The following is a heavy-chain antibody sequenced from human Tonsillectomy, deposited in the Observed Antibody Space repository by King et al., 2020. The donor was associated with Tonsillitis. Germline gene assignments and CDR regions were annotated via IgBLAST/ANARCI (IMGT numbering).Heavy chain of an antibody. CDR3: ARHSRGVAVIYYFDS. V-gene: IGHV4-39*01. Sequence: QLQESGPGLVKPSETLSLTCAVSGGSISSSTYYWGWIRQPPGKGLEWIGSIYYSGSTYYNPSLKSRITVSGDNSKNQFSLRLSSVTAADTAVYYCARHSRGVAVIYYFDSWGQGTLVTVSS. J-gene: IGHJ4*02. CDR2: IYYSGST. D-gene: IGHD6-19*01. CDR1: GGSISSSTYY.